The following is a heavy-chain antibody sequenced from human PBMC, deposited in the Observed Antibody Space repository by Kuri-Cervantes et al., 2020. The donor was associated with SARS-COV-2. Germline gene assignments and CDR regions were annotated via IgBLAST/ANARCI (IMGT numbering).Heavy chain of an antibody. Sequence: GSLRLSCTVSGGSISSSSYYWGWIRQPPGKGLEWIGYIYYSGSTNYNPSLKSRVTISVDTSKNQFSLKLSSVTAADTAVYYCASTTLYDFWSGYYTRGAFDIWGQGTMVTVSS. V-gene: IGHV4-61*05. CDR3: ASTTLYDFWSGYYTRGAFDI. CDR1: GGSISSSSYY. CDR2: IYYSGST. J-gene: IGHJ3*02. D-gene: IGHD3-3*01.